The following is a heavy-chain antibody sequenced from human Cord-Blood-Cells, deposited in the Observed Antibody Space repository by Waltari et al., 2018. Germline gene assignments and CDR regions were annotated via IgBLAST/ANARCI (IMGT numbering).Heavy chain of an antibody. CDR1: GYSFTSYW. D-gene: IGHD3-3*01. Sequence: EVQLVQSGAEVKKPGESLKIYCKGSGYSFTSYWTGWVRQMPGKGMEWMRIISPCDADSRDSHSFQDQVSICADNSMCTAVLQWSGLKASATAMYDCARREGRDLGVDAFDTWGQVTMVTVSS. J-gene: IGHJ3*02. V-gene: IGHV5-51*02. CDR3: ARREGRDLGVDAFDT. CDR2: ISPCDADS.